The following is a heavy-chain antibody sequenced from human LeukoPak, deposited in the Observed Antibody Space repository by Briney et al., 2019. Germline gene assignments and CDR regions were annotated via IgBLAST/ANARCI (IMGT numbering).Heavy chain of an antibody. CDR2: ISYDGSNK. V-gene: IGHV3-30*18. CDR3: AKGDGRLGDYRTLDY. J-gene: IGHJ4*02. CDR1: GFTFSSYG. D-gene: IGHD4-17*01. Sequence: GGSLRLSCAASGFTFSSYGMHWVRQAPGKGLEWVAVISYDGSNKYYADSVKGRFTISRDNSKNTLYLQMNSLRAEDTAVYYCAKGDGRLGDYRTLDYWGQGTLVTVSS.